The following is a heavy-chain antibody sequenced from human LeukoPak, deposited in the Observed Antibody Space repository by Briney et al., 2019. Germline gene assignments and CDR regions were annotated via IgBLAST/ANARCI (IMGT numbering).Heavy chain of an antibody. CDR1: GYTFTSYG. V-gene: IGHV1-18*01. Sequence: ASVKVSCKASGYTFTSYGISWVRQAPGQGLEWMGWINAYNGNTNYAQKLQGRVTMTTDTSTSTAYMELRSLRSDDTAVYYCARGRKYQLLSSWDYYGMDVWGQGTTVTVSS. CDR2: INAYNGNT. CDR3: ARGRKYQLLSSWDYYGMDV. J-gene: IGHJ6*02. D-gene: IGHD2-2*01.